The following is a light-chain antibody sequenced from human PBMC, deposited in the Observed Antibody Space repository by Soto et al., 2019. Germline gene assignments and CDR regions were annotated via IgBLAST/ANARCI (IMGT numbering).Light chain of an antibody. CDR1: QSVSSSY. V-gene: IGKV3-20*01. CDR3: QQYGSSPIT. J-gene: IGKJ4*01. CDR2: GAS. Sequence: DIMMTHSPATLSLSPGEIATLACRASQSVSSSYLAWYQQKTGQAPRLIIYGASSRATGIPDRFSGSGSGTDFTLTISRLEHEDFAVYYCQQYGSSPITFGGGTKVDI.